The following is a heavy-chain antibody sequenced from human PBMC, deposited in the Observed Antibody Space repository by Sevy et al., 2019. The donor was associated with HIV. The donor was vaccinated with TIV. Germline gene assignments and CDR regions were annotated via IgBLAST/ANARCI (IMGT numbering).Heavy chain of an antibody. CDR1: GYNFTPYW. V-gene: IGHV5-51*01. CDR3: ARQGDLDYFDY. Sequence: ESLKISCKGSGYNFTPYWIGWVRQMPGKGLEWMGIIHPADSDTGYSPSFQGQVTISADTSINTVYLQWSSLKASDTAIYYCARQGDLDYFDYWGQGTLVTVSS. D-gene: IGHD3-10*01. CDR2: IHPADSDT. J-gene: IGHJ4*02.